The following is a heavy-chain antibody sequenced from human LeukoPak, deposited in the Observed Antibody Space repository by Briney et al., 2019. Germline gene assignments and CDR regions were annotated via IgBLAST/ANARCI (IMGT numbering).Heavy chain of an antibody. Sequence: GGSLRLSCVASGFTFDDYAMHWVRQVPGKGLEWVSLITSDSGSTYYADSVRGRFTVSRDNSKNSLYLQMTSLRPEDTALYYCVKLGPVAGYYWYYMDVWGKGTTVTVSS. D-gene: IGHD6-19*01. CDR1: GFTFDDYA. V-gene: IGHV3-43D*03. CDR2: ITSDSGST. J-gene: IGHJ6*03. CDR3: VKLGPVAGYYWYYMDV.